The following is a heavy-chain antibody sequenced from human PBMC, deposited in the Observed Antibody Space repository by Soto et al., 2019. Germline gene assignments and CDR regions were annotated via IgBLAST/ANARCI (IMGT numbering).Heavy chain of an antibody. J-gene: IGHJ4*02. CDR3: AKDMGSSSLFRIDY. Sequence: EVQLVESGGGLVQPGRSLRLSCAASGFTFDDYAMHWVRQAPGKGLEWVSGISWNSGSIGYADSVKGRFTISRDNGKNSLHLQMNSLRAEDTALYYCAKDMGSSSLFRIDYWGQGTLVTVSS. D-gene: IGHD6-6*01. CDR1: GFTFDDYA. CDR2: ISWNSGSI. V-gene: IGHV3-9*01.